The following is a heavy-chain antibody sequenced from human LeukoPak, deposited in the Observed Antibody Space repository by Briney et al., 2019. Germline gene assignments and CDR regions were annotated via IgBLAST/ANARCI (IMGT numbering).Heavy chain of an antibody. CDR1: GYTFTSYD. J-gene: IGHJ3*02. D-gene: IGHD3/OR15-3a*01. CDR3: ARPGTYRAFDI. CDR2: MNPNGGNT. V-gene: IGHV1-8*01. Sequence: GASVKVSCKASGYTFTSYDINWVQQATGQGLEWMGWMNPNGGNTGYAQKFQGRVTMTRNTSISTAYMELSSLRSEDTAVYHCARPGTYRAFDIWGQGTMVTVSS.